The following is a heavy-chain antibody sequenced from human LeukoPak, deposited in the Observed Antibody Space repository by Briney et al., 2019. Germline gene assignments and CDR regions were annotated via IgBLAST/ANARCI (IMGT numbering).Heavy chain of an antibody. CDR3: ARDSAYNYGFDY. CDR2: IYYSGST. V-gene: IGHV4-59*01. Sequence: PSETLSLTCTVSGGSISSYYWSWIREAPGKGLGWIGYIYYSGSTNYNPSLKSRVTISVGTSKNQFSLNLKSVTAADTAVYYCARDSAYNYGFDYWGQGTLVTVSS. D-gene: IGHD5-18*01. J-gene: IGHJ4*02. CDR1: GGSISSYY.